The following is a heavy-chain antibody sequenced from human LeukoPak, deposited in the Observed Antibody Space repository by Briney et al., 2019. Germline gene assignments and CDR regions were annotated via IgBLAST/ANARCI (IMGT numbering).Heavy chain of an antibody. D-gene: IGHD3-22*01. J-gene: IGHJ3*02. CDR2: IYYSGST. Sequence: SETLSLTCTVSGGSISSYYWSWIRQPPGKGLEWIGYIYYSGSTYYNPSLKSRVTISVDTSKNQFSLKLSSVTAADTAVYYCARGYYDSSGYYLGTDAFDIWGQGTMVTVSS. CDR3: ARGYYDSSGYYLGTDAFDI. V-gene: IGHV4-59*08. CDR1: GGSISSYY.